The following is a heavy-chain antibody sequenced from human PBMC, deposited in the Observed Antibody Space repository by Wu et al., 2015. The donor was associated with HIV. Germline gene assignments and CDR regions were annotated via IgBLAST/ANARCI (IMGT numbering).Heavy chain of an antibody. Sequence: QMQLVQSGAEVKKTGSSVKVSCKASGYTFTYRYLHWVRQAPGQALEWMGWITPFNGNTNYAQKFQDRVTITRDRSMSTAYMELSSLRSEDTAMYYCATGQQLAPGAPKDYYYYHGRLGQRDHGHRLL. V-gene: IGHV1-45*02. D-gene: IGHD6-13*01. J-gene: IGHJ6*03. CDR1: GYTFTYRY. CDR3: ATGQQLAPGAPKDYYYYHGR. CDR2: ITPFNGNT.